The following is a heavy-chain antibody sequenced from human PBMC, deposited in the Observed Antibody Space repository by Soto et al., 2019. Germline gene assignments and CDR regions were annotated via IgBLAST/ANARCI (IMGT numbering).Heavy chain of an antibody. J-gene: IGHJ5*02. CDR3: ARGWATTPWADWFDP. Sequence: PGGSLRLSCAASGFTFSSYSMNWVRQAPGKGLEWVSSISSSSSYIYYADSVKGRFTISRDNAKNSLYLQMNSLRAEDTAVYYRARGWATTPWADWFDPWGQGTLVTVSS. V-gene: IGHV3-21*01. D-gene: IGHD4-4*01. CDR1: GFTFSSYS. CDR2: ISSSSSYI.